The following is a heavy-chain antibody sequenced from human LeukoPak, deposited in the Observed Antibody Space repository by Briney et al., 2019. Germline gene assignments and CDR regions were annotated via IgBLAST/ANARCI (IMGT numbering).Heavy chain of an antibody. CDR2: IIPMFGTA. D-gene: IGHD3-3*01. Sequence: ASVKVSCKASGGTFSSYAISWVRQAPGQGLEWMGGIIPMFGTANYAQKFQGRVTITAGESTSTVYMELSGLRSEDTAVYYCARGALERYYDFWSGYYNYYYMDVWGKGTTVPVPS. CDR1: GGTFSSYA. CDR3: ARGALERYYDFWSGYYNYYYMDV. J-gene: IGHJ6*03. V-gene: IGHV1-69*13.